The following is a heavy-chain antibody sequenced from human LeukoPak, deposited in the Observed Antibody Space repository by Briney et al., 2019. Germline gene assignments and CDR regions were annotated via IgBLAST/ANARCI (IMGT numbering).Heavy chain of an antibody. CDR1: GFTFSSYA. CDR3: AKAGSSSWYKGDY. J-gene: IGHJ4*02. V-gene: IGHV3-23*01. D-gene: IGHD6-13*01. Sequence: GGSLRLSCAASGFTFSSYAMSWVRQAPGKGLEWVSAISSSGYVTFYADSVKGRFTISRDNSKNTLSLEMNSLRAEDTAIYYCAKAGSSSWYKGDYWGQGTLVTVSS. CDR2: ISSSGYVT.